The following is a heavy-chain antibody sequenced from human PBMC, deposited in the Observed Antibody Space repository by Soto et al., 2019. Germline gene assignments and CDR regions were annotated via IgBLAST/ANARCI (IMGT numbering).Heavy chain of an antibody. Sequence: EVQLLESGGGLVQPGGSLRLSCAASGFTFSSYAMSWVRQAPGKGLEWVSAISGSGGSTYYADSVKGRFTISRDNSKNTLYLQMNSLRAEDTAVYYCAKVRDDYEDHLWAFDIWGQGTMVTVSS. CDR1: GFTFSSYA. V-gene: IGHV3-23*01. J-gene: IGHJ3*02. CDR2: ISGSGGST. CDR3: AKVRDDYEDHLWAFDI. D-gene: IGHD4-17*01.